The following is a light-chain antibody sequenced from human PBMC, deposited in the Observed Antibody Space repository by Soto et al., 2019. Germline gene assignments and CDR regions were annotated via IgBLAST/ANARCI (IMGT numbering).Light chain of an antibody. V-gene: IGLV2-14*01. CDR3: SSYTSTSCYV. CDR2: DVT. Sequence: QSVLTQPASVSGSPGQSITLSCTGTSSDVGGYNCVSWYQQYPGKAPKLMIHDVTNRPSGVSNRFSGSKSGNTASLIISGLQAEDEADYYCSSYTSTSCYVFGTGTKVTVL. CDR1: SSDVGGYNC. J-gene: IGLJ1*01.